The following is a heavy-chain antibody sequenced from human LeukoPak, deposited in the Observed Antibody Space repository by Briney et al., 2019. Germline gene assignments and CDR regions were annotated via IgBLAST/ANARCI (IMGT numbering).Heavy chain of an antibody. Sequence: GASVNVSYKASEYTFTAYYMHWVRQAPGQGLKWMGWINPNSGGTNYAKKFQGRVTMTSDTSISTAYMELSRLRSDDTAVYYCARGRWNDAFDIWAQGTMVTVSS. CDR2: INPNSGGT. CDR1: EYTFTAYY. J-gene: IGHJ3*02. D-gene: IGHD4-23*01. CDR3: ARGRWNDAFDI. V-gene: IGHV1-2*02.